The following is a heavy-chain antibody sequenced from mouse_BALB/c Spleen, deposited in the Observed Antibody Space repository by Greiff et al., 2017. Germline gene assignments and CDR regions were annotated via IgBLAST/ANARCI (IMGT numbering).Heavy chain of an antibody. J-gene: IGHJ3*01. V-gene: IGHV10-1*02. D-gene: IGHD1-1*02. Sequence: EVHLVESGGGLVQPKGSLKLSCASSGFTFNTYAMNWVRQAPGKGLEWVARIRSKSNNYATYYADSVKDRFTISRDDSQSMLYLQMNNLKTEDTAMYYCVREEWSWFAYWGQGTLVTVSA. CDR2: IRSKSNNYAT. CDR3: VREEWSWFAY. CDR1: GFTFNTYA.